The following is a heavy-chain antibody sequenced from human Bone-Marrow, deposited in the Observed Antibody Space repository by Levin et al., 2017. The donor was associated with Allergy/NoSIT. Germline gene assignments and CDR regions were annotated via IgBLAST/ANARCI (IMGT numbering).Heavy chain of an antibody. CDR1: GFTFDDYA. CDR2: ISWNSTSI. D-gene: IGHD3-10*01. J-gene: IGHJ6*02. CDR3: AKGYYFGSGSYWLYYSYGMDV. V-gene: IGHV3-9*01. Sequence: PGGSLRLSCAASGFTFDDYAMHWVRQAPGKGLEWVSGISWNSTSIGYADSVKGRFTISRDNAKNSLYLLMNSLTAEDTALYYCAKGYYFGSGSYWLYYSYGMDVWGQGTTVTVSS.